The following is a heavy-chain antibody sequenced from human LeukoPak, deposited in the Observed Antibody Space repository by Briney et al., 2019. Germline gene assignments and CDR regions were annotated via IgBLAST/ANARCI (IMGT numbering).Heavy chain of an antibody. CDR2: TYPTGAT. Sequence: PSETLSLTCAVSGDSIGSGSFHWTWIRQSAEKKFQWIGRTYPTGATNYNPSLKSRVTMSVDTSKNQFSLKLTSVTAADTAMYYCARESNWETLDYWGQGTLVAVSS. CDR3: ARESNWETLDY. V-gene: IGHV4-61*02. CDR1: GDSIGSGSFH. D-gene: IGHD1-1*01. J-gene: IGHJ4*02.